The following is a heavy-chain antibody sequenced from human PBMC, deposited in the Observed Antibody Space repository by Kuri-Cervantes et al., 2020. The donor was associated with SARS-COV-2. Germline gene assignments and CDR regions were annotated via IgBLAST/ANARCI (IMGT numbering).Heavy chain of an antibody. CDR3: AKALSGCAGDCPTR. V-gene: IGHV3-23*01. CDR2: ISVSGGST. CDR1: GFTFSSYV. Sequence: GGSLRLSCEASGFTFSSYVMTWVRQAPGKGLEWVSSISVSGGSTYYANSVKGRFTISRDNSKNTLYLQMNSLRAEDTAVYYCAKALSGCAGDCPTRWGQGTLVTVSS. J-gene: IGHJ4*02. D-gene: IGHD2-21*01.